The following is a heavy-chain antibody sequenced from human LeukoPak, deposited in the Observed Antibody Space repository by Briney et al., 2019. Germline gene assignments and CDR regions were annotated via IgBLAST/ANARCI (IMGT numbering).Heavy chain of an antibody. V-gene: IGHV1-2*02. Sequence: ASVKVSCKASGYTFTGYIHWVRQAPGQGLERMGWIKPKSGGTNYAQKFQGRVTMTRDTSISTAYMEVSRLRSDDTAVYYCAREVYSGSGNYIHDYYGMDVWGQGTTVTVSS. CDR2: IKPKSGGT. CDR1: GYTFTGY. D-gene: IGHD3-10*01. J-gene: IGHJ6*02. CDR3: AREVYSGSGNYIHDYYGMDV.